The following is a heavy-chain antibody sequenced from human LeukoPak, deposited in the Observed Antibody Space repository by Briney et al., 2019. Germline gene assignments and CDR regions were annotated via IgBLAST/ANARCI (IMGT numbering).Heavy chain of an antibody. D-gene: IGHD1-26*01. CDR2: ISGSGGST. J-gene: IGHJ4*02. Sequence: GGSLRLSCAASGFTFSSYAMSWVRQAPGKGLEWVSAISGSGGSTYYADSVKGRFTISRDNSKNAPYLQMSSLRAEDTAVYYCARTSGNYLYFDYWGQGTLVTVSS. CDR3: ARTSGNYLYFDY. V-gene: IGHV3-23*01. CDR1: GFTFSSYA.